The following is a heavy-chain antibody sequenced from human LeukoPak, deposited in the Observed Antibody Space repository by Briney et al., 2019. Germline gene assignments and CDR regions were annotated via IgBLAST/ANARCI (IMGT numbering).Heavy chain of an antibody. CDR2: IIPILGIA. V-gene: IGHV1-69*04. CDR1: GGTFSSYA. J-gene: IGHJ4*02. CDR3: ARDLSYDSSGFPDY. Sequence: ASVKVSCKASGGTFSSYAISWVRQAPGQGLEWMGRIIPILGIANYAQKFQGRVTITADKSTSTAYMELSSLRSEDTAMYYCARDLSYDSSGFPDYWGQGTLVTVSS. D-gene: IGHD3-22*01.